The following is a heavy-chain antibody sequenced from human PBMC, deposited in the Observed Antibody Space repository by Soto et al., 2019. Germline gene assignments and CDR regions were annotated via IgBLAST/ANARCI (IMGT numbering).Heavy chain of an antibody. CDR3: ARYYVSGVSYYYYYMAV. V-gene: IGHV4-59*01. J-gene: IGHJ6*03. CDR1: GGSISSYY. CDR2: IYYSGST. Sequence: SETLSLTCTVSGGSISSYYWSWIRQPPGKGLEWIGYIYYSGSTNYNPSLKSRVTISVDTSKNQFSLKLSSVTAADTAVYYCARYYVSGVSYYYYYMAVWGKGTTVTVSS. D-gene: IGHD3-16*01.